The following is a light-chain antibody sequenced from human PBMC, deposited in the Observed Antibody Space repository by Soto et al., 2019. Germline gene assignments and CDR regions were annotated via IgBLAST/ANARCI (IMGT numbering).Light chain of an antibody. V-gene: IGLV8-61*01. CDR2: STN. CDR3: ALYMGSGAWV. J-gene: IGLJ3*02. Sequence: QTVVTQEPSFSVSPGGTVTLTCGLSSGSVSTSYYPSWYQQTPGQAPRTLIYSTNTRSSGVPDRFSGSILGNKAALTITGAQADDESDYYCALYMGSGAWVFGGGTKVTVL. CDR1: SGSVSTSYY.